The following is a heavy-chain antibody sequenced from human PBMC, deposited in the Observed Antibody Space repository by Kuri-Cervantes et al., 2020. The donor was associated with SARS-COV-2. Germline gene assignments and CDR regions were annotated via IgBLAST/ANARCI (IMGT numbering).Heavy chain of an antibody. J-gene: IGHJ6*03. CDR3: ARGVRGNWDSQHNYYYYMDV. CDR1: GGTFSSYS. CDR2: VNPDNGRA. Sequence: ASVKVSCKASGGTFSSYSVNWVRQAPGQGLERVGWVNPDNGRAGFAEKFQGRVTISSDTSMNTVYLDLYSLRSGDTAVYYCARGVRGNWDSQHNYYYYMDVWGKGTTVTVSS. V-gene: IGHV1-8*02. D-gene: IGHD1-7*01.